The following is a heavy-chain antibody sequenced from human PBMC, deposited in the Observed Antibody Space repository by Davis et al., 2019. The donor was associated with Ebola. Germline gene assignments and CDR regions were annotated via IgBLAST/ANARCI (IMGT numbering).Heavy chain of an antibody. J-gene: IGHJ4*02. V-gene: IGHV4-30-2*01. CDR2: IYHSGST. Sequence: MPSETLSLTCAVSGGSISSGGYSWSWIRQPPGKGLEWIGYIYHSGSTYYNPSLKSRVTISVDTSKNQFSLKLSSVTAADTAVYYCARVGPYSSGWYLDYWGQGTLVTVSS. D-gene: IGHD6-19*01. CDR1: GGSISSGGYS. CDR3: ARVGPYSSGWYLDY.